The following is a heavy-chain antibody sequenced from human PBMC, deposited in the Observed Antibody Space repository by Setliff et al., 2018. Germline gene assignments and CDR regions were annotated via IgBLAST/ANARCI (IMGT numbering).Heavy chain of an antibody. D-gene: IGHD6-13*01. J-gene: IGHJ6*02. CDR1: GFTFSSYS. CDR3: ARELAAAANYYYYYGMDV. CDR2: ISSSSSYI. V-gene: IGHV3-21*05. Sequence: GSLRFSCAASGFTFSSYSMNWVRQAPGKGLEWVSYISSSSSYIYYADSVKGRFTISRDNAKNSLYLQMNSLRAEDTAVYYCARELAAAANYYYYYGMDVWGQGTTVTVSS.